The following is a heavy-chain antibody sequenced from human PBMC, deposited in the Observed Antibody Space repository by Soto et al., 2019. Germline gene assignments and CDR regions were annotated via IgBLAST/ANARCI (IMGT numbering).Heavy chain of an antibody. V-gene: IGHV5-51*01. D-gene: IGHD3-22*01. J-gene: IGHJ4*02. CDR3: ARRSSRYYDSSGYSFVY. CDR2: IYPGDSDT. CDR1: GYSFTSYW. Sequence: PGESLKISCKGSGYSFTSYWIGWVRQMPGKGLEWMGIIYPGDSDTRYSPSFQGQVTISADKSISTAYLQWSSLKASDTAMYYCARRSSRYYDSSGYSFVYWGQGTLVTVSS.